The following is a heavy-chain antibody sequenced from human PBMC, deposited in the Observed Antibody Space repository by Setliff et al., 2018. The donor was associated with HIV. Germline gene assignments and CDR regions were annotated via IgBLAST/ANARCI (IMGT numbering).Heavy chain of an antibody. Sequence: PGGSLRLSCAASGFTVSSNYMSWVRQAPGKGLEWVSVIFISGSTYYADSVKGRFTISRDNSKNTLYLQMNSLRAEDTAVYYRARVVVAATTWYFDLWGRGTLVTVSS. CDR2: IFISGST. CDR1: GFTVSSNY. CDR3: ARVVVAATTWYFDL. D-gene: IGHD2-15*01. J-gene: IGHJ2*01. V-gene: IGHV3-53*01.